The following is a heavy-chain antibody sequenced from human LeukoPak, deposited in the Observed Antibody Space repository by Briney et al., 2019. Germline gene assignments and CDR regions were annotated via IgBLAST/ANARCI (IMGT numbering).Heavy chain of an antibody. J-gene: IGHJ4*02. D-gene: IGHD4-17*01. Sequence: ASVKVSCKVSGYTLTELSMHWVRQAPGKGLEWMGGFDPGDGETIYAQKFQGRVTMTGDTSTDTAYMELSSLRYEDTAVYYCAATTTGDYFDYWGQGTLVTVSS. CDR3: AATTTGDYFDY. CDR1: GYTLTELS. V-gene: IGHV1-24*01. CDR2: FDPGDGET.